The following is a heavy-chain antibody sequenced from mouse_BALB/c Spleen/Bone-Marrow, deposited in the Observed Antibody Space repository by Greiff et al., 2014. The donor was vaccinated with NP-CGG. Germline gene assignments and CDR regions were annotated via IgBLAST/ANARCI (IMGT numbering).Heavy chain of an antibody. CDR2: INPNNGNT. J-gene: IGHJ4*01. V-gene: IGHV1-26*01. CDR3: ARSRAMDY. Sequence: DVKLVESGPDLVKPGASVKMSCKASGYTFTDYYMKWVKQSHGKRLEWIGDINPNNGNTFYNQKFKGKASLTVDKSSTTAYMQLNSLTSEDSAVYYCARSRAMDYWGQGTSVTVSS. CDR1: GYTFTDYY.